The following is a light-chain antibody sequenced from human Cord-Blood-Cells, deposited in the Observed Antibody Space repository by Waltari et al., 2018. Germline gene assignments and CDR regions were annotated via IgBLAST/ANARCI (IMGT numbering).Light chain of an antibody. CDR3: QVWDSSSDHYV. Sequence: SYVLTQPPSVSVAPGKTARITCGGNNIGSKSVHWYQQKPGQAPVLVVYDDSDRPSGTPGRFSGSNSGNRATLTISRVEAGDEADYYCQVWDSSSDHYVFGTGTKVTGL. CDR1: NIGSKS. J-gene: IGLJ1*01. V-gene: IGLV3-21*03. CDR2: DDS.